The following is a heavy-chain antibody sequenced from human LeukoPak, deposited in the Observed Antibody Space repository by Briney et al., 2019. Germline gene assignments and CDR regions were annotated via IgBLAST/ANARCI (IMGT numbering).Heavy chain of an antibody. J-gene: IGHJ4*02. Sequence: SETLSLTCTVSGYSISNAYFWGWIRQPPGKGLEWIGSIYRSGSTYYNPSLKSRVTISIDTSKNQFSLKLSSVTAADTAVYYCAREAGRFGEDYWGQGTLVTVSS. CDR3: AREAGRFGEDY. D-gene: IGHD3-10*01. CDR2: IYRSGST. CDR1: GYSISNAYF. V-gene: IGHV4-38-2*02.